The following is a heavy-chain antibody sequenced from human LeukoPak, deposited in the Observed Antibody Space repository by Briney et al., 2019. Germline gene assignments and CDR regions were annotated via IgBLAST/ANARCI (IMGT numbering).Heavy chain of an antibody. CDR2: MNPNSGNT. D-gene: IGHD5-18*01. Sequence: ASVKVSCKASGYTFTSYDINWVRQATGQGLEWMGWMNPNSGNTGYAQKFQGRVTMTRNTSISTAYMALSSLRSEHTAVYYCARGEDTAMGTDYWGQGTLVTVSS. V-gene: IGHV1-8*01. J-gene: IGHJ4*02. CDR1: GYTFTSYD. CDR3: ARGEDTAMGTDY.